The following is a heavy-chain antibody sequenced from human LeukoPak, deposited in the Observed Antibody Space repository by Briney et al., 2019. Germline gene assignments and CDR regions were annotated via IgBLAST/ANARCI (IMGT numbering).Heavy chain of an antibody. J-gene: IGHJ4*02. CDR1: GGSISSYY. CDR2: IHYSGST. Sequence: SETLSLTCTVSGGSISSYYWSWIRQPPGKGLEWIGYIHYSGSTNYNPSLKSRVTISVDTSKNQFSLKLSSVTAADTAVYYCAGAFDYWGQGTLVTVSS. CDR3: AGAFDY. V-gene: IGHV4-59*08.